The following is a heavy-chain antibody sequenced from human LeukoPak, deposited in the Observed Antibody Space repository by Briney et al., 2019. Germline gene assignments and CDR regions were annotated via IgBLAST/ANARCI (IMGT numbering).Heavy chain of an antibody. D-gene: IGHD2-2*01. Sequence: PGGSLRLSCAASGFTFSSYGMHWVRQAPGKGLEWVAFIRYDGSNKYYADSVKGLFTISRDNSKNTLYLQMNSLRAEDTAVYYCAKDQDIVVVPAASGLDYWGQGTLVTVSS. CDR3: AKDQDIVVVPAASGLDY. V-gene: IGHV3-30*02. CDR1: GFTFSSYG. CDR2: IRYDGSNK. J-gene: IGHJ4*02.